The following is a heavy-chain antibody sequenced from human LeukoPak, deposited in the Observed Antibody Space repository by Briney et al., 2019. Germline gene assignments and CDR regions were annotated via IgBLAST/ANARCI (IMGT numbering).Heavy chain of an antibody. CDR1: GYTFTGYY. CDR3: ATFTYYYDSSGYYPFDY. D-gene: IGHD3-22*01. V-gene: IGHV1-2*06. Sequence: ASVKVSCKASGYTFTGYYMHWVRQAPGQGLEWMGRINPNSGGTNYAQKFQGRVTMTRDTSISTAYMELSRLRSDDTAVHYCATFTYYYDSSGYYPFDYWGQGTLVTVSS. J-gene: IGHJ4*02. CDR2: INPNSGGT.